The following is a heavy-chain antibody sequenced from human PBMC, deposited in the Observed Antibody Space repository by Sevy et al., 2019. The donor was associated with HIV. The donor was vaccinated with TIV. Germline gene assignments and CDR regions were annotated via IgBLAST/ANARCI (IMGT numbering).Heavy chain of an antibody. J-gene: IGHJ6*02. V-gene: IGHV3-30-3*01. CDR1: GFTFSSYA. CDR3: ARTKGTHCSSTSCYKGYGMDV. CDR2: ISYDGSNK. Sequence: GGSLRLSCAASGFTFSSYAMHWVRQAPGEGLQLVAVISYDGSNKYYADSVKGRFTISRDNSKNTLYLQMNSLRAEDTAVYYCARTKGTHCSSTSCYKGYGMDVWGQGTTVTVSS. D-gene: IGHD2-2*02.